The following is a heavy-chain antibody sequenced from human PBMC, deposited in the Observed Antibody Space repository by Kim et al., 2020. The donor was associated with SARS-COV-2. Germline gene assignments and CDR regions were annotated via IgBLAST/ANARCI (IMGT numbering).Heavy chain of an antibody. CDR1: GFTFNNYA. J-gene: IGHJ5*02. D-gene: IGHD2-2*01. Sequence: GGSLRLSCAASGFTFNNYAMNWVRQAPGKGLEWVSAISGSYGSTYYADSVKGRFTISRDNSKNTLYLQMNSLRAEDTAVYYCAKSGSTSCYVDCWFDPWGQGTLVTVSS. CDR2: ISGSYGST. V-gene: IGHV3-23*01. CDR3: AKSGSTSCYVDCWFDP.